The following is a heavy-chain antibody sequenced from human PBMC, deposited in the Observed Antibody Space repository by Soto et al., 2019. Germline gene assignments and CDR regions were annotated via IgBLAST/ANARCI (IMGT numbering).Heavy chain of an antibody. CDR1: SGSINGGGYY. CDR2: MYYNGNT. V-gene: IGHV4-31*03. D-gene: IGHD2-2*01. J-gene: IGHJ4*02. CDR3: ARDGAYCSSIGCQNPFDH. Sequence: QVQLQESGPGLVQPSQTLSLSCTVSSGSINGGGYYWNWIRQLPGKGLEWIGYMYYNGNTYYNPSLQSRATISFGTSHDQFSLRLTSVTAADTAVYFCARDGAYCSSIGCQNPFDHWGQGTLVTVSP.